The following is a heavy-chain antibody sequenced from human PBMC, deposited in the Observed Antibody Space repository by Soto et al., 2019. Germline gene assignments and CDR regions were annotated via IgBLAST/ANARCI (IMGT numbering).Heavy chain of an antibody. CDR2: IYYSGST. CDR3: ARDHDTNYGSGRLSWFDP. V-gene: IGHV4-31*03. J-gene: IGHJ5*02. CDR1: GGSISSGGYY. Sequence: PSETLSLTCTVSGGSISSGGYYWSWIRQHPGKGLEWIGYIYYSGSTYYNPSLKSRVTISVDTSKNQFSLKLSSVTAADTAVYYCARDHDTNYGSGRLSWFDPWGQGTLSPSPQ. D-gene: IGHD3-10*01.